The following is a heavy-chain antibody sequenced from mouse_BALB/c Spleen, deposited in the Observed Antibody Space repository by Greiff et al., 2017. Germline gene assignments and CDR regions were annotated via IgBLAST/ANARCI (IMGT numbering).Heavy chain of an antibody. CDR3: TRRATVGAMDY. J-gene: IGHJ4*01. D-gene: IGHD1-1*01. Sequence: EVQLQQSGPELVKPGASVKIPCKASGYTFTDYNMDWVKQSHGKSLEWIGDINPNNGGTIYNQKFKDKATLTVDKSSSTAYMQLSSPTSEDAAVYYCTRRATVGAMDYWGQGTSDTVSS. CDR1: GYTFTDYN. CDR2: INPNNGGT. V-gene: IGHV1-18*01.